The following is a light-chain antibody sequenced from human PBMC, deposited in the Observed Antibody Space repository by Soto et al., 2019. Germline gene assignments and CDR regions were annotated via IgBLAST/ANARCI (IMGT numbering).Light chain of an antibody. CDR1: SSNIGAGYD. CDR3: QSYGSSLSGVV. J-gene: IGLJ1*01. Sequence: QSVLTQPPSVSGAPGQRVTISCTGSSSNIGAGYDVHWYQQLPGTAPKLLIYGNSNRPSGIPDRYSGSKSGTSASLAITGLQAEDEADYYCQSYGSSLSGVVFGTGTKLTVL. CDR2: GNS. V-gene: IGLV1-40*01.